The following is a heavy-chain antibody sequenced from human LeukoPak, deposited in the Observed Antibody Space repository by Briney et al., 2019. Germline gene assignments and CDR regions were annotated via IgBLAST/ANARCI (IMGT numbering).Heavy chain of an antibody. CDR3: ARPLTGHGMDV. CDR1: GGSISSSSYY. D-gene: IGHD3-9*01. V-gene: IGHV4-39*07. J-gene: IGHJ6*02. CDR2: IYYSGST. Sequence: SETLSLTCTVSGGSISSSSYYWGWIRQPPGKGLEWIGSIYYSGSTYYNPSLKSRVTISVDTSKNQFSLKLSSVTAADTAVYYCARPLTGHGMDVWGQGTTVTVSS.